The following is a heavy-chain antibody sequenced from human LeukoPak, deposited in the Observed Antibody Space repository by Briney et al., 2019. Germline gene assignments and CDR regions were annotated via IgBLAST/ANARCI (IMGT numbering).Heavy chain of an antibody. CDR2: IISDGSSI. Sequence: GGSLRLSCATSDFTFSSHWMHWVRQAPGKGLVWVSRIISDGSSISYADSVKGRFTISRDNAKNTLYLQMNSLRAEDTAGYYCARGHVAGTDRHWDYWGQGALVTVSS. D-gene: IGHD6-19*01. V-gene: IGHV3-74*01. CDR1: DFTFSSHW. J-gene: IGHJ4*02. CDR3: ARGHVAGTDRHWDY.